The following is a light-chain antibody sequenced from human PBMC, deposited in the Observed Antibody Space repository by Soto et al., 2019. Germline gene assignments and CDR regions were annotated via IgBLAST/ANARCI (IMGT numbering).Light chain of an antibody. Sequence: EIVLTQSPGTLSLSPGERATLSCRASQTLSNSFIAWYQQKLGQAPRLFIYDTSSRETGVPDRYSASGSGTEFTLTISRLEPEDFAVFFCQQYGTSEIIFGQGTRLEIK. V-gene: IGKV3-20*01. J-gene: IGKJ5*01. CDR3: QQYGTSEII. CDR2: DTS. CDR1: QTLSNSF.